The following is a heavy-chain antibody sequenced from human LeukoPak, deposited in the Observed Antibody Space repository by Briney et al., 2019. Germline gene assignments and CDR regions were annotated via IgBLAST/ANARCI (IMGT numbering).Heavy chain of an antibody. J-gene: IGHJ4*02. CDR2: ISNGET. V-gene: IGHV3-23*01. Sequence: SGGSLRLSCAASGFPFSRHAMSWVRQPPGKGLEWVSAISNGETYYADSVKGRFTISRDNSRNTVFLQMNSLRVEDTALYYCARDGYSTGWALDYWGQGTLVTVSS. D-gene: IGHD6-19*01. CDR3: ARDGYSTGWALDY. CDR1: GFPFSRHA.